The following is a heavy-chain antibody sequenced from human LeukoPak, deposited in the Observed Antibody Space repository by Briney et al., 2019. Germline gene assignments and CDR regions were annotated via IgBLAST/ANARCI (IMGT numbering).Heavy chain of an antibody. D-gene: IGHD2-2*01. CDR3: ARVRRQFTPKVVYYFDY. CDR2: MYRGGST. V-gene: IGHV3-53*01. J-gene: IGHJ4*02. Sequence: GGSLRLSCAASGFTVSSNYMSWVRRAPGEGREWVSVMYRGGSTYYPDSVKGRFTIPRDNSKNKLYIQMKSLRAEDTAVYYCARVRRQFTPKVVYYFDYWGQGTLVTVSS. CDR1: GFTVSSNY.